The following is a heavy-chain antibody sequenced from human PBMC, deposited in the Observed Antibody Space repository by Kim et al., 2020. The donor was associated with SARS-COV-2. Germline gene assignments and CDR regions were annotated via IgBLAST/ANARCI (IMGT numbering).Heavy chain of an antibody. V-gene: IGHV3-23*01. CDR1: GFAFSSYA. D-gene: IGHD2-2*01. CDR2: ISGPGDST. CDR3: AKGGSFCSNGICYGPNWFDP. J-gene: IGHJ5*02. Sequence: GGSLRLSCAASGFAFSSYAMNWVRQAPGKGLEWVSSISGPGDSTYYTDSVKGRFTISRDNSKDTVFMEINSLRAEDTAIYYCAKGGSFCSNGICYGPNWFDPWGQGILVTVSS.